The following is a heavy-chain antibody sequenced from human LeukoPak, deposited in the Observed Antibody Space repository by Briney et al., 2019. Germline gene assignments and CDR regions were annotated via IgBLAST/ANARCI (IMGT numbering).Heavy chain of an antibody. CDR3: ARDSMDYYDSSGYPD. CDR2: ISAYNGNT. V-gene: IGHV1-18*01. CDR1: GYTFTSYG. Sequence: ASVKVSCKASGYTFTSYGISWVRQAPGQGLEWMGWISAYNGNTNYAQKLQGRVTMTTDTSTSTAYMELRSLRSDDTAVYYCARDSMDYYDSSGYPDWGQGTLVTVSS. D-gene: IGHD3-22*01. J-gene: IGHJ4*02.